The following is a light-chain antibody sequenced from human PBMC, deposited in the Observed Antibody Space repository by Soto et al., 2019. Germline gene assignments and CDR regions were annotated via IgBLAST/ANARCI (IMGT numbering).Light chain of an antibody. CDR1: QTISTS. J-gene: IGKJ3*01. CDR3: QQTYNFPFT. Sequence: DIQMTQSPSSLSASVGDRVTITCRASQTISTSVNWYQQKPGKAPNLLIFTAFNLQSGVPSRFSGTGSGTDFTLTVSSLQPEDFATYYCQQTYNFPFTFGPGTKVDIK. V-gene: IGKV1-39*01. CDR2: TAF.